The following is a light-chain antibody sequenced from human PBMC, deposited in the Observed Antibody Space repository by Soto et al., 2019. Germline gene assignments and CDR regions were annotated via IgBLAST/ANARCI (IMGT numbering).Light chain of an antibody. J-gene: IGKJ1*01. Sequence: AIRMTQSPSSLSASTGDRVTITCRASQGISSYLACYQQKPGKAPKLLIYAASSLQSGVPSRFSGSGSGTDFTLTISSLQPEDFATYYCQQSYSTPWTFGQGTKVDIK. CDR3: QQSYSTPWT. CDR1: QGISSY. V-gene: IGKV1-8*01. CDR2: AAS.